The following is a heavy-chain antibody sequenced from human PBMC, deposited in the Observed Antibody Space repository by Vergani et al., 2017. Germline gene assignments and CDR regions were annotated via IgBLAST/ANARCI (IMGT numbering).Heavy chain of an antibody. CDR2: INHSGGA. D-gene: IGHD1-14*01. J-gene: IGHJ4*02. Sequence: QVQLQQWGAGLLKPSETLSLTCAVYSGSFSAYYWSWIRQPPGKGLEWIGEINHSGGANYNPSLMSRVTISVDTSKNQFSLKLSSVTAADTAVYYCAALSGGHFDYWGQGSLVTVSS. CDR3: AALSGGHFDY. V-gene: IGHV4-34*01. CDR1: SGSFSAYY.